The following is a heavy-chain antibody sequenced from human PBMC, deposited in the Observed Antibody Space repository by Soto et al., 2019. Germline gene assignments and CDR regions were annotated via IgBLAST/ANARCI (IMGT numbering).Heavy chain of an antibody. CDR2: IYYSGST. D-gene: IGHD4-17*01. CDR3: ARSQTKVTSYDY. CDR1: GGSVSSGSYY. J-gene: IGHJ4*02. V-gene: IGHV4-61*01. Sequence: SDTLSLTCSVSGGSVSSGSYYWSWIRQPPGKGLEWIGYIYYSGSTKYNPSLKSRVTISVDTSKNQFSLKLSSVTAADTAVYYCARSQTKVTSYDYWGQGTQVTVSS.